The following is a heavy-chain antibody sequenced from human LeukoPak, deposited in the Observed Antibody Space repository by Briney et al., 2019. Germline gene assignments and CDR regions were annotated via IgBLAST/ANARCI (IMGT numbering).Heavy chain of an antibody. V-gene: IGHV4-4*07. Sequence: AETLSLTCAVSGGSISSYYWSWVRQPAGKGLEWIGRIYTSGSTNYNPSLKSRVTMSVDTSKNQFSLKLRYVTAADTAVYYCARAGYYYDSSLYDYGGQGTLVTVSS. CDR1: GGSISSYY. D-gene: IGHD3-22*01. CDR3: ARAGYYYDSSLYDY. J-gene: IGHJ4*02. CDR2: IYTSGST.